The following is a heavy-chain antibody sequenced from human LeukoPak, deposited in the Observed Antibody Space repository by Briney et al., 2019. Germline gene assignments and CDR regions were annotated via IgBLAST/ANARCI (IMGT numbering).Heavy chain of an antibody. CDR2: IKQDGSET. J-gene: IGHJ5*02. V-gene: IGHV3-7*01. CDR1: GFTFSSYW. CDR3: ARYHYGDHPFDP. Sequence: GGSLRLSCAASGFTFSSYWMSWVRQALGKGLEWVANIKQDGSETKYVDSVKGRFTISRDNARNSLYLQMNSLRAEDTAVYYCARYHYGDHPFDPWGQGTLVTVSS. D-gene: IGHD4/OR15-4a*01.